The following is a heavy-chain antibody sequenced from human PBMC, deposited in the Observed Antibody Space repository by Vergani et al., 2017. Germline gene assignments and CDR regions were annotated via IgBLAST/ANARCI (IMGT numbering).Heavy chain of an antibody. J-gene: IGHJ3*01. CDR2: IIPVFATP. V-gene: IGHV1-69*12. CDR3: AGPAGARTCYQAFGCNFNV. D-gene: IGHD4/OR15-4a*01. Sequence: QVHLVQSGAEVKKPGSSVKVSCSRSGGDFRSSAFAWVRQAPGPGLQWVGGIIPVFATPHYARQFQDRVTITADESTSTVYMEMRSLVSTDTADYFCAGPAGARTCYQAFGCNFNVWGQGTRVTVSS. CDR1: GGDFRSSA.